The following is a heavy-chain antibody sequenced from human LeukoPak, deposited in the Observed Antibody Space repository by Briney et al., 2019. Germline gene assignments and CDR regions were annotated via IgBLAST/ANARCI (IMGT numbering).Heavy chain of an antibody. CDR1: GYSFTSYW. CDR3: ARRADYYHSSGCFPYYFDY. D-gene: IGHD3-22*01. Sequence: GESLKISCKGPGYSFTSYWIGWVRQMPGKGLEWMGIIYPGDSDTRYRPSFQGQVTISADKSINTAYLQWSSLKASDTAMYYCARRADYYHSSGCFPYYFDYWGQGTLVTVSS. J-gene: IGHJ4*02. V-gene: IGHV5-51*01. CDR2: IYPGDSDT.